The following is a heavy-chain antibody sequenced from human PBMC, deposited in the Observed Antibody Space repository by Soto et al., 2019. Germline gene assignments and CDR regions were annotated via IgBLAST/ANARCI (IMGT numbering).Heavy chain of an antibody. J-gene: IGHJ4*02. CDR3: AKDEPSRY. V-gene: IGHV3-21*04. Sequence: GGSLRLSCAASGFNFNSYTINWVRQAPGKRLEWLSSISSSGYIFSTDSVRGRFTISRDNAKNSVYLQMNSLRAEDTAVYYCAKDEPSRYWGQGTLVTVSS. CDR1: GFNFNSYT. CDR2: ISSSGYI.